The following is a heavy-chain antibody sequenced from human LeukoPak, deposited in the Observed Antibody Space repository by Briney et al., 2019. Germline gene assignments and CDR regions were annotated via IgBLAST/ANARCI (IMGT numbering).Heavy chain of an antibody. D-gene: IGHD3-10*01. V-gene: IGHV3-30*18. J-gene: IGHJ4*02. CDR2: ISYDGSNK. CDR1: GFTFSSYG. Sequence: GGSLRLSCAASGFTFSSYGMHWVRQAPGKGLEWVAVISYDGSNKYYADSVKGRFTISRDNSKNTLYLQMNSLRAEDTAVYYCVKGSAYFYGSGTHFDYWGQGTLVTVSS. CDR3: VKGSAYFYGSGTHFDY.